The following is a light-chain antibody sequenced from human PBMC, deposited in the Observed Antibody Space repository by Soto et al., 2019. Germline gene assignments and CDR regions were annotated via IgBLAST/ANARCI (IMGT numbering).Light chain of an antibody. Sequence: EFVLTQSPGTLSLSPGERATLSCRASQSLTNSFIAWYQQKPGQAPRLIIYDTSSRASGIPDRLSGSGSGTDFTLTISRLETEDFAVFYCQQYGTSEIIFGQGTRLEIK. CDR2: DTS. J-gene: IGKJ5*01. CDR1: QSLTNSF. V-gene: IGKV3-20*01. CDR3: QQYGTSEII.